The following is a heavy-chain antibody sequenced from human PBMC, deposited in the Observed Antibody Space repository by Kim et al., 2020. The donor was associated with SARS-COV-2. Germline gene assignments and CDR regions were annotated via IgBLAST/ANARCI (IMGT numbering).Heavy chain of an antibody. J-gene: IGHJ4*02. V-gene: IGHV5-10-1*01. Sequence: GESLKISCKGSGYSFTSYWISWVRQMPGKGLEWMGRIDPSDSYTNYSPSFQGHVTISADKSISTAYLQWSSLKASDTAMYYCARLAVRVAVAGPEGYWGQGTLVTVSS. CDR1: GYSFTSYW. CDR3: ARLAVRVAVAGPEGY. CDR2: IDPSDSYT. D-gene: IGHD6-19*01.